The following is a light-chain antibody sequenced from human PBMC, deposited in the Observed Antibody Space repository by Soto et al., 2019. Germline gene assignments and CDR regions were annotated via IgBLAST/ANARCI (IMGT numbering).Light chain of an antibody. V-gene: IGKV1-12*02. Sequence: DSQMTQSPSSVSASVGDRVTITCRASQDISTWLAWYHQKPGKAPKLLIYGASTLQSGVPSRFSGSGSGTDFTLTIGSLQPEDFATYYCQQANSFPSVGGGTKVEI. CDR1: QDISTW. CDR3: QQANSFPS. J-gene: IGKJ4*01. CDR2: GAS.